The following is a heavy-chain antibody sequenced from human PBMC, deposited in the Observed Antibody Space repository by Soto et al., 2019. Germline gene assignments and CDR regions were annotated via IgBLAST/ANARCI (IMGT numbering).Heavy chain of an antibody. Sequence: QVQLQESGPGLVKPSETLSLTCTVSGGSISSYYWSWIRQPPGKGLEWIGYIYYSGSTNYNPSLKRRVTISVDTSKNQFSLKLSSVTAADTAVYYCARACISTSCYGGHFYLWCRGTLVTVSS. D-gene: IGHD2-2*01. J-gene: IGHJ2*01. CDR3: ARACISTSCYGGHFYL. CDR2: IYYSGST. V-gene: IGHV4-59*01. CDR1: GGSISSYY.